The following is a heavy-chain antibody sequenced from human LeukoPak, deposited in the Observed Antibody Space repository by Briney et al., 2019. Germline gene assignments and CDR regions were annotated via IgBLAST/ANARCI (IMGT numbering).Heavy chain of an antibody. J-gene: IGHJ4*02. Sequence: ASVKVSCKPSGYTFSDSYIRWVRQAPGVGLQWMGWISPNNGDTDYAEDFQGRVTMTRDTSIRTAYMELTRLTLNDTAVYYCVRSPIGASAYWGRGTLVTVSS. V-gene: IGHV1-2*02. CDR2: ISPNNGDT. D-gene: IGHD3-10*01. CDR1: GYTFSDSY. CDR3: VRSPIGASAY.